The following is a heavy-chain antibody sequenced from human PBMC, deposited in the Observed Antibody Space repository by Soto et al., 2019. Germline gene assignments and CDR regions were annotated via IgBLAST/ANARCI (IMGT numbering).Heavy chain of an antibody. V-gene: IGHV3-23*01. CDR2: ISNTGGGT. Sequence: PGGSLRLSCAASGFTFNNYAMNWVRQAPGMGLEWVATISNTGGGTYYADSVKGRFTISRDNSKNTLYLQMSSLRVVDTAVYYCAKDRLASNFDYWGQGTQVTVST. CDR3: AKDRLASNFDY. CDR1: GFTFNNYA. J-gene: IGHJ4*02. D-gene: IGHD4-4*01.